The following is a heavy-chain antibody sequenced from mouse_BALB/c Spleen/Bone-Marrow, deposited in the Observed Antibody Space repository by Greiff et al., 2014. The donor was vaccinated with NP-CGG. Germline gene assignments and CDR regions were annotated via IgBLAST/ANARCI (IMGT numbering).Heavy chain of an antibody. CDR3: ARGRDYDVFSH. D-gene: IGHD2-4*01. CDR2: IDPYDSET. J-gene: IGHJ3*01. V-gene: IGHV1-52*01. CDR1: GCTFTSYW. Sequence: VKLVESGAELVRPGASVKLSCKASGCTFTSYWMNWVKQRPEQGLEWIGRIDPYDSETHYNQKFKDKAILTVDKSSSTAYMQLSSLTSEDSAVYYCARGRDYDVFSHWGQGTLVTVSA.